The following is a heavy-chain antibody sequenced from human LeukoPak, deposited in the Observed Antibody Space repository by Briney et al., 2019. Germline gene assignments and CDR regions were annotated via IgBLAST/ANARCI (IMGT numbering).Heavy chain of an antibody. D-gene: IGHD3-22*01. Sequence: SETLSLTCTVSGGSISSYYWSWIRQPAGKGLEWIGRIYTSGSTNYNPSLKSRVTMSVDTSKNQFSLKLSSVTAADTAVYYCARAYYYDSSGYWAYYFDYWGQGTLVTVSS. CDR1: GGSISSYY. CDR3: ARAYYYDSSGYWAYYFDY. CDR2: IYTSGST. V-gene: IGHV4-4*07. J-gene: IGHJ4*02.